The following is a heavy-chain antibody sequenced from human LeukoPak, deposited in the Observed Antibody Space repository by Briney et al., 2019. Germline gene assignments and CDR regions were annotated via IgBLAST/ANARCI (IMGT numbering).Heavy chain of an antibody. Sequence: GGSLRLSCAASGFTFSSYEMNWVRQAPGKGLEWVSYISSSGSTIYYADSVKGRFTISRDNAKNSLYLQMNSLRAEDTAVYYCARDVRLAAAGTNPGYWGQGTLVTVSS. V-gene: IGHV3-48*03. D-gene: IGHD6-13*01. J-gene: IGHJ4*02. CDR3: ARDVRLAAAGTNPGY. CDR2: ISSSGSTI. CDR1: GFTFSSYE.